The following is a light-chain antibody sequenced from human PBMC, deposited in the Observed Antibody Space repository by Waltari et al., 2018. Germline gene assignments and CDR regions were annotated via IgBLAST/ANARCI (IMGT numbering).Light chain of an antibody. CDR3: SSYAGTDTFVI. J-gene: IGLJ2*01. CDR2: EVT. Sequence: QSALTQPASISESPGQSISISCTGSNTDIGNSNYVSWYQQHPGEVPGVIIYEVTKRPSGVSNRFSGSKSGSTASLTISGLQADDEADYFCSSYAGTDTFVIFGGGTKVTVL. CDR1: NTDIGNSNY. V-gene: IGLV2-23*02.